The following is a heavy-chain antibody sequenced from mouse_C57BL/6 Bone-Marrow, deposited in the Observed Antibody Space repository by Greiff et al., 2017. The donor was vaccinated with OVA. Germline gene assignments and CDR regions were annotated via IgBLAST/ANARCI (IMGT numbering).Heavy chain of an antibody. V-gene: IGHV1-52*01. Sequence: QVQLKESGAELVRPGSSVKLSCKASGYTFTSYWMHWVKQRPIQGLEWIGNIDPSDSETHYNQKFKDKATLTVDKSSSTAYMQLSSLTSEDSAVYYCARVGGNYGFAYWGQGTLVTVSA. D-gene: IGHD2-1*01. J-gene: IGHJ3*01. CDR3: ARVGGNYGFAY. CDR2: IDPSDSET. CDR1: GYTFTSYW.